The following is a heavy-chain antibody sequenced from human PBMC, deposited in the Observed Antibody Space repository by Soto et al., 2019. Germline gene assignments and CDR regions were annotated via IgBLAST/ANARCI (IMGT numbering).Heavy chain of an antibody. D-gene: IGHD3-22*01. J-gene: IGHJ5*02. V-gene: IGHV4-4*07. Sequence: SETLSLTCTVSGGSIKNYYWSWIRQPAGKGLEWIGRIYSTGSTNYNASLKSRVTMSVDTSNNQFSLRLRSVTAADTAVYYCARDEYYDSNNWFDTWGQGTLVTVSS. CDR1: GGSIKNYY. CDR2: IYSTGST. CDR3: ARDEYYDSNNWFDT.